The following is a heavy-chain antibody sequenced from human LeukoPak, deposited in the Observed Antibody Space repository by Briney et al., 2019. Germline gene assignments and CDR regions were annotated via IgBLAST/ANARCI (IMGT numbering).Heavy chain of an antibody. J-gene: IGHJ6*02. D-gene: IGHD2-2*01. Sequence: SETLSLTCTVSGGSISTYYWSWIRQPPGKGLEWIGYIYYGGNTNYNPSLKSRVTISVDTSNNQFSLKLTSVSAADTAVYYCVRGIVVPAARSPPFADNGMDFWGQGTTVTVSS. V-gene: IGHV4-59*01. CDR2: IYYGGNT. CDR3: VRGIVVPAARSPPFADNGMDF. CDR1: GGSISTYY.